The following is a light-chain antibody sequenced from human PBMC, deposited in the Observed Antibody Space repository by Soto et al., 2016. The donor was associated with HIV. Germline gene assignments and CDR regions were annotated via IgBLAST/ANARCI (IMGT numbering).Light chain of an antibody. V-gene: IGLV3-1*01. CDR2: QDN. Sequence: SYELTQPPSVSVSPGQTASITCSGDKLGDKYASWYQQKPGQSPVLVIYQDNKRPSGIPERFSGSISGNTATLTISGTQAMDEADYYCQAWDSSTVIFGGGTKLTVL. CDR1: KLGDKY. J-gene: IGLJ2*01. CDR3: QAWDSSTVI.